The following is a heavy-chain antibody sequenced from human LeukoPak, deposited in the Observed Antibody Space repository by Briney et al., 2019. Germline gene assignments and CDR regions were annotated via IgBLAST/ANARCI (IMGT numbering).Heavy chain of an antibody. J-gene: IGHJ4*02. Sequence: PGGSLRLSCAASGFTVSSNYMNWVRQAPGKGLEWVSVIYSGGSTYYADSVKGRFTISRDNAKNSLYLQMNSLRAEDTAVYYCASTTDILGYCSSTSCAFDYWGQGTLVTVSS. CDR3: ASTTDILGYCSSTSCAFDY. CDR2: IYSGGST. D-gene: IGHD2-2*01. V-gene: IGHV3-53*01. CDR1: GFTVSSNY.